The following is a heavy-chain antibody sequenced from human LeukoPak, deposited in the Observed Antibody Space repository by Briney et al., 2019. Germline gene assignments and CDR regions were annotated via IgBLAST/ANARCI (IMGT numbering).Heavy chain of an antibody. J-gene: IGHJ4*02. V-gene: IGHV1-18*01. Sequence: GASVKVPCKASGYTFTSYGISWVRQAPGQGLEWMGWISAYNGNTNYAQKLQGRVTMTTDTSTSTAYMELRSLRSDDTAVYYCARGAALVPAADFDYWGQGTLVTVSS. CDR3: ARGAALVPAADFDY. D-gene: IGHD2-2*01. CDR2: ISAYNGNT. CDR1: GYTFTSYG.